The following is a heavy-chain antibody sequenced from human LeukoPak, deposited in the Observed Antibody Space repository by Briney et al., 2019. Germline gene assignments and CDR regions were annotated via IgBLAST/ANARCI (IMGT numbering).Heavy chain of an antibody. V-gene: IGHV3-48*03. Sequence: GGSLRLSCAASGFTFSSYEMNWVRQAPGKGLEWVSYISSSGSTIYYADSVKGRFTISRDNAKNSLYLQMNSLRAEDTAVYYCARDHTGPDAFDIWGQGTMVTVSS. CDR3: ARDHTGPDAFDI. D-gene: IGHD4-17*01. CDR2: ISSSGSTI. J-gene: IGHJ3*02. CDR1: GFTFSSYE.